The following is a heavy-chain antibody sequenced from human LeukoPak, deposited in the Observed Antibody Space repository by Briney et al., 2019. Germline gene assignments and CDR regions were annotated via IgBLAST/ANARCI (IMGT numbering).Heavy chain of an antibody. D-gene: IGHD6-13*01. CDR2: IYSGGST. CDR1: GFTVSSNY. J-gene: IGHJ3*02. CDR3: ARDPIAPADDAFDI. Sequence: TGGSLRLSCAASGFTVSSNYMSWVRQAPGKGLEWVSVIYSGGSTYYADSVKGRFTISRDNSKNTLYLQMNSLRAEDTAVYYCARDPIAPADDAFDIWGQGTMVTVSS. V-gene: IGHV3-66*01.